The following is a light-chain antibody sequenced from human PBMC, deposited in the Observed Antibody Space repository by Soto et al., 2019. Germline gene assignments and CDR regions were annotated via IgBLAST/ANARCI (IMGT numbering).Light chain of an antibody. Sequence: QSVLTQPPSVSGAPGQRVTISCTGSSSNIGAGYDVHWYQQLPGTAPKLLIYSNNLRPSGVPDRFSGSKSGTSASLAISGLQSEDEADYHCASWDDSLNGVVFGGGTKLTVL. CDR3: ASWDDSLNGVV. CDR2: SNN. J-gene: IGLJ2*01. V-gene: IGLV1-40*01. CDR1: SSNIGAGYD.